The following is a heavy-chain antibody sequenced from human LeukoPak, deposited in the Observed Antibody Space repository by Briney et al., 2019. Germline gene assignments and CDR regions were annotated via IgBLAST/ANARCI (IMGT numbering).Heavy chain of an antibody. CDR1: GGSISSYY. CDR2: IYYSGST. D-gene: IGHD5-12*01. Sequence: SETLSLTCTDSGGSISSYYWSWIRQPPGKGLEWIGYIYYSGSTNYNPSLKSRVTISVDTSKNQFSLKLSSVTAADTAVYYCARGTKATILYWGQGTLVTVSS. J-gene: IGHJ4*02. CDR3: ARGTKATILY. V-gene: IGHV4-59*01.